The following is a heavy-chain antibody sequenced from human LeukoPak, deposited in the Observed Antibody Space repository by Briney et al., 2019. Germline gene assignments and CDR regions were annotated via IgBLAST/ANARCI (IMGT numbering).Heavy chain of an antibody. CDR1: GFTFSSYA. CDR3: ARDSCSSTSCTSGGFDP. CDR2: ISYDGSNK. D-gene: IGHD2-2*01. V-gene: IGHV3-30*04. J-gene: IGHJ5*02. Sequence: GGSLRLSCAASGFTFSSYAMHWVRQAPGKGLGWVAVISYDGSNKYYADSVKGRFTISRDNSKNTLYLQMNSLRAEDTAVYYCARDSCSSTSCTSGGFDPWGQGTLVTVSS.